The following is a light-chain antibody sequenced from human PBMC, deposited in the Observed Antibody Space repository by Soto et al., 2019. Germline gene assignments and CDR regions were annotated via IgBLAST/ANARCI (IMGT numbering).Light chain of an antibody. Sequence: DIQMTQCRSTLSGSVGDGGTITGRASQTISSWLAWYQQKPGKAPKLLIYKASTLKSGVPSRFSGSGSGPEFTLTISSLQPDDFATYYCQHYNSYSEAFGQGTKVDIK. V-gene: IGKV1-5*03. J-gene: IGKJ1*01. CDR2: KAS. CDR1: QTISSW. CDR3: QHYNSYSEA.